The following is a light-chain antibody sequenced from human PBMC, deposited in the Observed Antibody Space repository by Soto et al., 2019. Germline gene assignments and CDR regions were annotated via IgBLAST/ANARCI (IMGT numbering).Light chain of an antibody. V-gene: IGKV3-20*01. CDR1: QSVSNNY. CDR3: QQCARSPLT. J-gene: IGKJ1*01. Sequence: EIVLTQSPGTLSLSPGERATLSCRASQSVSNNYLAWYQQKPGQAPRLLIADASRRATGIPDRFSGRGSGTEFTLTISRLEPEDFAVYYCQQCARSPLTFGQGTKVDIK. CDR2: DAS.